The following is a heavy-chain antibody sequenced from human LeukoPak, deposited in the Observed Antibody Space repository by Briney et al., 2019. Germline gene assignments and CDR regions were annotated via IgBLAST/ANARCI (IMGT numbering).Heavy chain of an antibody. D-gene: IGHD5-24*01. J-gene: IGHJ3*02. CDR3: ARGAEMATIDDDAFDI. V-gene: IGHV1-46*01. CDR1: GYTFTSYY. Sequence: ASVKVSCKASGYTFTSYYMHWVRQAPGQGLEWMGIINPSGGSTSYAQKFQGRVTMTRDTSTSTVYMELSSLRSEDTAVYYCARGAEMATIDDDAFDIWGHGTMVTVSS. CDR2: INPSGGST.